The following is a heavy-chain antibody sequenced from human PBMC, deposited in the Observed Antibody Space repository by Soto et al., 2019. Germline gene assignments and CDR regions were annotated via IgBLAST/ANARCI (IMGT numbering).Heavy chain of an antibody. D-gene: IGHD1-26*01. J-gene: IGHJ4*02. CDR1: GGTFSSYA. V-gene: IGHV1-69*12. Sequence: QVQLVQSGAEVKKPGSSVKVSCKASGGTFSSYAISWVRQAPGQGLEWMGGIIPIFGTANYAQKFQGRVKITADESTSTAYVELSSLRSEDTAVYSCARDAPSLVLPTYFAYWGQGTLFTVSS. CDR2: IIPIFGTA. CDR3: ARDAPSLVLPTYFAY.